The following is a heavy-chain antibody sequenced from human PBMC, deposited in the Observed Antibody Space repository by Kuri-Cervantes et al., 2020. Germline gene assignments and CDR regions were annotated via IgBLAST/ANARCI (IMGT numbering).Heavy chain of an antibody. V-gene: IGHV3-21*04. Sequence: GESLKISCAASGFTSSSYSMNWVRQAPGKGLEWVSSISSSSSYIYYADSVKGRFTISRDNAKNSLYLQMNSLRAEDTAVYYCARGARDSSGYYPRYWGQGTLVTVSS. J-gene: IGHJ4*02. CDR3: ARGARDSSGYYPRY. CDR1: GFTSSSYS. D-gene: IGHD3-22*01. CDR2: ISSSSSYI.